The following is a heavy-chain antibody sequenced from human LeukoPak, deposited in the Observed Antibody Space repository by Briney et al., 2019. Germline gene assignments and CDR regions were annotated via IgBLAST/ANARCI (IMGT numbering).Heavy chain of an antibody. J-gene: IGHJ5*02. CDR2: IMPLFGTA. CDR1: GGTFNNSA. V-gene: IGHV1-69*05. Sequence: GSSVKVSCKTSGGTFNNSAISWVRQAPGQGLEWLGGIMPLFGTAGYAQKFQGRVTITKDESTRTVYLELTSLTSDDTAVYYCARDVHGGYGSGWIDPWGQGTLVSVSS. D-gene: IGHD5-12*01. CDR3: ARDVHGGYGSGWIDP.